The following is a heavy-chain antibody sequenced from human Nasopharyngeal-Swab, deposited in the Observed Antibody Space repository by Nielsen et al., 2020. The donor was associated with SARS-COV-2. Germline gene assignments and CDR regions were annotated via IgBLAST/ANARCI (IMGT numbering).Heavy chain of an antibody. CDR1: GYTFTNYD. Sequence: ASVKVSCKASGYTFTNYDVDWVRQAPGQGLEWMGWMNPNSGNTGYVQKFQGRVTMTRDTSISTAYMELSSLRSDDTAVYYCARSFSRRTFALPDAVSRYFDYWGQGSLVTVSS. CDR3: ARSFSRRTFALPDAVSRYFDY. CDR2: MNPNSGNT. V-gene: IGHV1-8*01. D-gene: IGHD1-14*01. J-gene: IGHJ4*02.